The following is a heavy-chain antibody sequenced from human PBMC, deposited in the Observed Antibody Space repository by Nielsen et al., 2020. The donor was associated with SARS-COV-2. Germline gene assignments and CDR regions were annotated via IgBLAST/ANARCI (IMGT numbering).Heavy chain of an antibody. CDR3: ARGTTMVRGVIIVIPNYYYYYGMDV. CDR1: GCTVCSSSYY. Sequence: SCTGSGCTVCSSSYYWGWIRQPPGKGLEWIGEINHSGSTNYNPSLKSRVTISVDTSKNQFSLKLSSVTAADTAVYYCARGTTMVRGVIIVIPNYYYYYGMDVWGQGTTVTVSS. CDR2: INHSGST. J-gene: IGHJ6*02. D-gene: IGHD3-10*01. V-gene: IGHV4-39*07.